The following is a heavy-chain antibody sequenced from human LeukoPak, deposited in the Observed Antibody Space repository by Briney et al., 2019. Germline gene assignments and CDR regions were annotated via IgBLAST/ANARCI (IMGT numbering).Heavy chain of an antibody. CDR1: AGSINSGDYY. D-gene: IGHD6-13*01. CDR3: VKGYSSSWDWYFDL. Sequence: SQTLSLTCTVSAGSINSGDYYWSWIRQPAGKGLEWIGRIYSPGTNYNYNPSVKSRVTISIDTSKNQFSLKLTSVTAADTAVYYCVKGYSSSWDWYFDLWGRGTLVTVSS. J-gene: IGHJ2*01. CDR2: IYSPGT. V-gene: IGHV4-61*02.